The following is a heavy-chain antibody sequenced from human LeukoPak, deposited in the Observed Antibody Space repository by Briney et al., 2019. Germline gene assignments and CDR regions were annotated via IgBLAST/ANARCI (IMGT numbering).Heavy chain of an antibody. J-gene: IGHJ4*02. CDR1: GFTFSSYA. D-gene: IGHD1-14*01. V-gene: IGHV3-23*01. CDR2: ISGSGGST. Sequence: HPGGSLRLSCAASGFTFSSYAMSWVRQAPGKGLEWVSAISGSGGSTYYADSVKGRFTISRDNSKNTLYLQMNRLRAEDTAVYYCAKDHPGGIGGLSFDYWGQGTLVTVSS. CDR3: AKDHPGGIGGLSFDY.